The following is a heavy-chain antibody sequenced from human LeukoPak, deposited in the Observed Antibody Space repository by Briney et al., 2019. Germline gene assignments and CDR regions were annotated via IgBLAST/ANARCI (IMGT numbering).Heavy chain of an antibody. V-gene: IGHV3-15*01. CDR3: TTDAPYCGGDCPQPFDY. J-gene: IGHJ4*02. Sequence: GGSLRLSCAASGFTFSNAWMSWVRQAPGKGLEWVGRIKSKTDGGTTDYAAPVKGRFTISRDDSKNTLYLQMNSLKTEDTAVYYCTTDAPYCGGDCPQPFDYWGQGTLVTVSS. D-gene: IGHD2-21*02. CDR2: IKSKTDGGTT. CDR1: GFTFSNAW.